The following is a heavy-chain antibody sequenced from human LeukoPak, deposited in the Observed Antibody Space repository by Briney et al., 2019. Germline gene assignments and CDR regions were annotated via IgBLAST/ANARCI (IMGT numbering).Heavy chain of an antibody. CDR2: ISSSSSYI. CDR3: ATYSTDDFNY. V-gene: IGHV3-21*01. J-gene: IGHJ4*02. D-gene: IGHD2/OR15-2a*01. Sequence: GGSLRLSCAASGITFSSYSMNWVRQAPGKGLEWVSSISSSSSYIYYADSVKGRFTISRDNAKNSLYLQMNSLRAEDTAVYYCATYSTDDFNYWGQGTLVTVSS. CDR1: GITFSSYS.